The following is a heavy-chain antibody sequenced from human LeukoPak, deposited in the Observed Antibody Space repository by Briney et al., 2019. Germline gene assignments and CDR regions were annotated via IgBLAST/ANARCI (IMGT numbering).Heavy chain of an antibody. CDR1: GFTFSSYA. V-gene: IGHV3-23*01. Sequence: GGSLRLSCAASGFTFSSYAITWVRQAPGKGLEWVSAVSSNGAKTYYADSVKGRFTISRDNYKNMVFLQMNSLRAEDTAVYYCARVFDPWGQGTLVTVSS. CDR2: VSSNGAKT. CDR3: ARVFDP. J-gene: IGHJ5*02.